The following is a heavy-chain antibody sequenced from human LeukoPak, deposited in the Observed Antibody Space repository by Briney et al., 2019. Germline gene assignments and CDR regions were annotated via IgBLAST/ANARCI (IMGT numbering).Heavy chain of an antibody. D-gene: IGHD3-10*01. V-gene: IGHV3-30*03. CDR2: ISLNGSDK. J-gene: IGHJ3*02. CDR3: ARGRAAGSFLSLDAFDI. Sequence: GGALRPSCAASGFTFSRYAIHWVRQAPGQGLEWVAGISLNGSDKYYADSVKGRFTITRDNSQNTVYMQMSSLRAEDTAVYFCARGRAAGSFLSLDAFDIWGQGKMVT. CDR1: GFTFSRYA.